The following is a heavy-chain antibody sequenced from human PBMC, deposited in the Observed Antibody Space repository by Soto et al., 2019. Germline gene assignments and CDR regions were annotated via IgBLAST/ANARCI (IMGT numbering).Heavy chain of an antibody. D-gene: IGHD3-10*01. CDR3: SRGGLWFGELYGMDV. Sequence: QVQLVQSGAEVKRPGASVRVSCKASRYTFTAYDIYWVRQAPGQGLEWMGWIKPDSGDTNYAQNFQGRVTMTTDTSTSTAYMELRSLRSDDTAVYYCSRGGLWFGELYGMDVWGQGTTVTVSS. CDR2: IKPDSGDT. J-gene: IGHJ6*02. CDR1: RYTFTAYD. V-gene: IGHV1-2*02.